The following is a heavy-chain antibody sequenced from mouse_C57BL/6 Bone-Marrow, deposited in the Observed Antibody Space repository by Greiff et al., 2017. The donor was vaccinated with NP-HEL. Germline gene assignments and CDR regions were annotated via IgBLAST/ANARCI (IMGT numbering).Heavy chain of an antibody. V-gene: IGHV1-81*01. J-gene: IGHJ2*01. CDR2: IYPRSGNT. Sequence: QVQLQHSGAELARPGASVKLSCKASGYTFTSYGISWVKQRTGQGLEWIGEIYPRSGNTYYNEKFKGKATLTADKSSSTAYMELRSLTSEDSAVYFCARNYYYGSTPPYWGQGTTLTVSS. CDR1: GYTFTSYG. CDR3: ARNYYYGSTPPY. D-gene: IGHD1-1*01.